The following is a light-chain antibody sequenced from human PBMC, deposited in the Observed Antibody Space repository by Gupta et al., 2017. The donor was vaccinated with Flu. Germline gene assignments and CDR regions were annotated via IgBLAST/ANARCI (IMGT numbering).Light chain of an antibody. Sequence: EIVLTQSPGTLSLSPGERATLSCRASESIISNYLVWYQHKSGQAPRLLIYDASNRATGIPDRFSGTGSGTDFTLTISRLEPEDFAVFYCQQDASAPYSFGQGTKLDIK. V-gene: IGKV3-20*01. CDR3: QQDASAPYS. CDR2: DAS. J-gene: IGKJ2*03. CDR1: ESIISNY.